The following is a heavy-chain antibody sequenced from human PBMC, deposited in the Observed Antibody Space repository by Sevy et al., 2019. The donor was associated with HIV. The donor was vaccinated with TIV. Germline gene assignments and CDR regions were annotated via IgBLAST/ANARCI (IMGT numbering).Heavy chain of an antibody. CDR3: VKNRDDSSDFGMDV. V-gene: IGHV3-7*01. CDR1: GFTFSRYW. CDR2: IKQDGSEK. D-gene: IGHD2-21*02. J-gene: IGHJ6*02. Sequence: GGSRRLSCAASGFTFSRYWMSWVRQAPGKGLEWVANIKQDGSEKYDVDSVKGRFTISRDNAKKSLFLQMNSLRAEDTAVYYCVKNRDDSSDFGMDVWGQGTTVTVSS.